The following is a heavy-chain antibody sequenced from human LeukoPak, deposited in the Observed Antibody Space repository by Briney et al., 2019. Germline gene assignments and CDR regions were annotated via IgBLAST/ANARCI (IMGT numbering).Heavy chain of an antibody. J-gene: IGHJ5*02. Sequence: SETLSLTCTVSGGSISSYYWSWLRQPPGKGLEWIGYIYYSGSTNYNPSLKSRVTISVDTSKNQFSLKLSSVTAADTAVYYCARGGYSYGIWFDPWGKGTLVTVSS. V-gene: IGHV4-59*01. CDR3: ARGGYSYGIWFDP. D-gene: IGHD5-18*01. CDR2: IYYSGST. CDR1: GGSISSYY.